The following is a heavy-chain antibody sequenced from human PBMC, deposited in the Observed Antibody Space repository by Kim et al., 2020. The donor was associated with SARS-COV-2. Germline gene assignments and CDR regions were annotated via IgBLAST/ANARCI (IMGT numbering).Heavy chain of an antibody. CDR1: GGTFSSYA. Sequence: SMKVSCKASGGTFSSYAISWVRQAPGQGLEWMGGIIPIFGTANYAQKFQGRVTITADESTSTAYMELSSLRSEDTAVYYCARTFNSGSSGWYSWFDPWGQGTLVTVSS. J-gene: IGHJ5*02. CDR2: IIPIFGTA. CDR3: ARTFNSGSSGWYSWFDP. V-gene: IGHV1-69*13. D-gene: IGHD6-19*01.